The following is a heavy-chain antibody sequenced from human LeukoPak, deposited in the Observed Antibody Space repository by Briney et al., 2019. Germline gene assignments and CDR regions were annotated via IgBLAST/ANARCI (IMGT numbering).Heavy chain of an antibody. V-gene: IGHV4-39*07. Sequence: SETLSLTCTVSGGSISSSSYYWGWIRQPPGKGLEWIGSIYYSGSTYYNPSLKSRVTISVDTSKNQFSLKLSSVTAADTAVYYCAGIVVVTVSLYYFDYWGQGTLVTVSS. J-gene: IGHJ4*02. CDR3: AGIVVVTVSLYYFDY. CDR2: IYYSGST. CDR1: GGSISSSSYY. D-gene: IGHD2-21*02.